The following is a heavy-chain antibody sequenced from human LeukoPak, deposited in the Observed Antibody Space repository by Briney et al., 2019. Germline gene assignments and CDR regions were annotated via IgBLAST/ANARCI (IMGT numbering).Heavy chain of an antibody. CDR3: ARVKGDYYYYYYMDV. V-gene: IGHV4-39*07. Sequence: PSETLSLTCTDSGGSISSSSYYWGWIRQPPGKGLEWIGSIYYSGSTYYNPSLKSRVTISVDTSKNQFSLKLSSVTAADTAVYYCARVKGDYYYYYYMDVWGKGTTVTVSS. D-gene: IGHD2-21*02. J-gene: IGHJ6*03. CDR1: GGSISSSSYY. CDR2: IYYSGST.